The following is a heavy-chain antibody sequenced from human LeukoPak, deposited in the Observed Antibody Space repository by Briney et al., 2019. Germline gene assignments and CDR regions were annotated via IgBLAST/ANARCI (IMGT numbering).Heavy chain of an antibody. CDR3: ASKFYDSRGYYKDY. CDR2: TRNKANSYTT. CDR1: GFTFSDHY. V-gene: IGHV3-72*01. Sequence: GRTLRLSCAVSGFTFSDHYMDWVRQAPGKGLEWVGRTRNKANSYTTEYAASVKGRFTISRDDSKNSLYLQMNSLKTEDTAVYYCASKFYDSRGYYKDYWGQGTLVTVSS. D-gene: IGHD3-22*01. J-gene: IGHJ4*02.